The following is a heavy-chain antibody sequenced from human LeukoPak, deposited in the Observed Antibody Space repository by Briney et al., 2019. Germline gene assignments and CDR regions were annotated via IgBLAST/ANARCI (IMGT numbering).Heavy chain of an antibody. CDR2: IRGSGGST. J-gene: IGHJ4*02. V-gene: IGHV3-23*01. Sequence: GGSLRLSCAASGFTFSSYAMSWVRQAPGKGLEWVSSIRGSGGSTYYADSVKGRFTISRDNSKNTLYLQMNSLRAEDTVVYYCANHTRLVVVANSGIIDYWGQGTLVTVSS. CDR3: ANHTRLVVVANSGIIDY. D-gene: IGHD3-22*01. CDR1: GFTFSSYA.